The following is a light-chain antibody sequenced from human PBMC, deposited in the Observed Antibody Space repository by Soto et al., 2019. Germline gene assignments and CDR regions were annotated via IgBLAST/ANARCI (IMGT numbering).Light chain of an antibody. CDR1: SCDVGGYNY. Sequence: QCALTQPASVSGSPGQSITISCTGTSCDVGGYNYVSWYQQHPGKAPKLMIYDVSNRPSGVSNRFSGSKSGNTASLTISGLQAEDEADYYCSSYTSSSTRVFGGGTKVTVL. CDR2: DVS. CDR3: SSYTSSSTRV. J-gene: IGLJ2*01. V-gene: IGLV2-14*01.